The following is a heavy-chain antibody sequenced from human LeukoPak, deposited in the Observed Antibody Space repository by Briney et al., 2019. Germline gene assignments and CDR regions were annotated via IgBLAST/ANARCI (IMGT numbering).Heavy chain of an antibody. D-gene: IGHD6-13*01. J-gene: IGHJ6*03. Sequence: GGSLRLSCAASGFTFSSYAMHWVRQAPGKGLEWVAVISYDGSNKYYADSVKGRFTISRDNSKNTLYLQMNSLRAEDTAVYFCAKSPIAAPRYNFMDVWGKGTMVIVSS. CDR1: GFTFSSYA. CDR3: AKSPIAAPRYNFMDV. V-gene: IGHV3-30-3*01. CDR2: ISYDGSNK.